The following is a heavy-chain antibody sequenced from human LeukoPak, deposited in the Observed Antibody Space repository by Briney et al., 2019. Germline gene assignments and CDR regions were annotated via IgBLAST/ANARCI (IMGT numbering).Heavy chain of an antibody. CDR1: GFTFTSSA. J-gene: IGHJ4*02. V-gene: IGHV1-58*02. Sequence: ASVKVSCKASGFTFTSSAMQWVRQARGQRLEWIGWIVVGSGNTNYAQKFQERVTITRDMSTSTAYMEPSSLRSEDTAVYYCAAVIGSDESSDYWGQGTLVTVSS. D-gene: IGHD3-16*01. CDR3: AAVIGSDESSDY. CDR2: IVVGSGNT.